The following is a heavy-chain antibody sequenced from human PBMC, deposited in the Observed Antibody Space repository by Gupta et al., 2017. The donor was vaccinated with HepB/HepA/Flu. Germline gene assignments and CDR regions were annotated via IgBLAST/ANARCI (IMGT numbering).Heavy chain of an antibody. CDR3: ARGRRFSTVTRQPSGWFDP. Sequence: QVQLQQWGAGLLKPSETLSLTCAVYGGSFSGYYWSWIRQPPGKGLEWIGEINHSGSTNYNPSLKSRVTISVDTSKNQFSLKLSSVTAADTAVYYCARGRRFSTVTRQPSGWFDPWGQGTLVTVSS. CDR1: GGSFSGYY. CDR2: INHSGST. V-gene: IGHV4-34*01. J-gene: IGHJ5*02. D-gene: IGHD4-17*01.